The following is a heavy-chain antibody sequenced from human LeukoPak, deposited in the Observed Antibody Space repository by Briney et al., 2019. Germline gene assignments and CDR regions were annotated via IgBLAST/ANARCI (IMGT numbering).Heavy chain of an antibody. CDR3: ARRKYGVGFDP. Sequence: SETLSLTCTVSGGSINSDINYWGWIRQPPGKGLEWIGCVYSTGNTFYNPSLKSRVTMSVDTSRNQFSLKLSSVTAADTAVYYCARRKYGVGFDPWGQGTLVTVSS. CDR2: VYSTGNT. D-gene: IGHD2-8*01. V-gene: IGHV4-39*01. J-gene: IGHJ5*02. CDR1: GGSINSDINY.